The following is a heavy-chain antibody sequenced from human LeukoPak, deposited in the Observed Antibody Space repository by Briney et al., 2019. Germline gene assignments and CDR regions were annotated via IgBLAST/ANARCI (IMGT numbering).Heavy chain of an antibody. CDR2: ISWNSNSI. CDR1: GFTFDDYA. D-gene: IGHD3-16*01. V-gene: IGHV3-9*01. CDR3: AKDYYSSTLGGFDY. Sequence: PGRSLRLSCAASGFTFDDYAMHWVRQDPGKGLELVSGISWNSNSIGYADSVKGRFTISRDNAKKTLYLQMNSLRAEDTALYYCAKDYYSSTLGGFDYWGQGTLVTVSS. J-gene: IGHJ4*02.